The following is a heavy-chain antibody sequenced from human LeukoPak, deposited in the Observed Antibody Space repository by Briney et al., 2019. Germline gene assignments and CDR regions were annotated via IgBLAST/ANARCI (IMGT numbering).Heavy chain of an antibody. D-gene: IGHD2-15*01. CDR1: GGTFSCYA. J-gene: IGHJ4*02. CDR3: ARGCSGGSCYSERFDY. CDR2: ISAYNGNT. V-gene: IGHV1-18*01. Sequence: ASVKVSCKASGGTFSCYAISWVRQAPGQGLEWMGWISAYNGNTNYAQKLQGRVTMTTDTSTSTAYMELRSLRSDDTAVYYCARGCSGGSCYSERFDYWGQGTLVTVSS.